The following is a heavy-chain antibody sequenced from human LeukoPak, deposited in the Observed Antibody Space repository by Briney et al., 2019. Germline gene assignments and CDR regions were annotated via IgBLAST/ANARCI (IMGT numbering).Heavy chain of an antibody. CDR1: GFTFSDYY. D-gene: IGHD4-11*01. Sequence: GGSLRLSCAASGFTFSDYYMSRIRQAPGKGLEWVSYISSSGSTIYYADSVKGRFTISRDNAKNSLYLQMNSLRAEDTAVYYCARDPVYDYSNYFDYWGQGTLVTVSS. J-gene: IGHJ4*02. V-gene: IGHV3-11*04. CDR3: ARDPVYDYSNYFDY. CDR2: ISSSGSTI.